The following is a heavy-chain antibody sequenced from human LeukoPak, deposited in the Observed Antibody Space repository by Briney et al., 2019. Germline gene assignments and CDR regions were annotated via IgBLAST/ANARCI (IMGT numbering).Heavy chain of an antibody. V-gene: IGHV3-30-3*01. D-gene: IGHD2-15*01. CDR2: ISYDGSNK. Sequence: PGRSLRLSCGASGFTFSSYAMHWVRQAPGKGLEWVAVISYDGSNKYYADSVKGRFTISRDNSKNTLYLQMNSLRAEDTAVYYCARRWLDYWGQGTLVTVSS. CDR1: GFTFSSYA. J-gene: IGHJ4*02. CDR3: ARRWLDY.